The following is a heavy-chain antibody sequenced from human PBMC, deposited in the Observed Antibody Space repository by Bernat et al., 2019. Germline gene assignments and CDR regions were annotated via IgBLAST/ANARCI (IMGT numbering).Heavy chain of an antibody. Sequence: EVQLVESGGGLVQPGGSLRLSCAASGFTFSTDSMNWVRQAPGKGLEWVSYISSCSTTIYYADSVKGRFTISRDNAKNSLYLQMNSLRAEDTAVYYCAGEYWSTTGHAFDIWGQGTMVTVSS. V-gene: IGHV3-48*01. CDR3: AGEYWSTTGHAFDI. J-gene: IGHJ3*02. CDR1: GFTFSTDS. CDR2: ISSCSTTI. D-gene: IGHD1-14*01.